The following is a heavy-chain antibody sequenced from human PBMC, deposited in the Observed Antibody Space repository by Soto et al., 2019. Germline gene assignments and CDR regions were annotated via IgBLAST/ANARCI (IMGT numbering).Heavy chain of an antibody. V-gene: IGHV4-4*07. CDR2: VHINGNT. J-gene: IGHJ4*02. D-gene: IGHD1-7*01. CDR1: GGSISDYS. CDR3: ARESGDNWTYEVY. Sequence: SETLSLTCTVSGGSISDYSLSWIRQSAGKWLEWVGRVHINGNTHYNPSLRGRVTMSVDTSNNQFHLRVTSVTAADTAVYYCARESGDNWTYEVYWGQGXLVTVYS.